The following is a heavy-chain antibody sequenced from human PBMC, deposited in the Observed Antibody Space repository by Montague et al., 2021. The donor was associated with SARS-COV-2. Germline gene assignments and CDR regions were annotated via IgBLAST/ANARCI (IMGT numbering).Heavy chain of an antibody. CDR1: GGSISSSSYY. CDR2: IYYSGST. CDR3: SRGPSFFAFWGFYSYDVGV. D-gene: IGHD3-16*01. V-gene: IGHV4-39*02. J-gene: IGHJ6*02. Sequence: SETLSLTCTVSGGSISSSSYYWGWIRQPPGKGLEWIGNIYYSGSTYYNPSLESRVTISIHTSKFHLSLRVNSVTAADTAVPTSSRGPSFFAFWGFYSYDVGVGGQGATIPVSS.